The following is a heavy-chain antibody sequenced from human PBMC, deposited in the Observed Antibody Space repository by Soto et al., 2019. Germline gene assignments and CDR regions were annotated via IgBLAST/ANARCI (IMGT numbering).Heavy chain of an antibody. CDR3: AKENRIFGVVTTIFPNNWFDP. Sequence: GGSLRLSCAASGFTFSSYGMHWVRQAPGKGLEWVAVISYDGSNKYYADSVKGRFTISRDNSKNTLYLQMNSLRAEDTAVYYCAKENRIFGVVTTIFPNNWFDPWGQGTLVTVSS. J-gene: IGHJ5*02. V-gene: IGHV3-30*18. CDR1: GFTFSSYG. CDR2: ISYDGSNK. D-gene: IGHD3-3*01.